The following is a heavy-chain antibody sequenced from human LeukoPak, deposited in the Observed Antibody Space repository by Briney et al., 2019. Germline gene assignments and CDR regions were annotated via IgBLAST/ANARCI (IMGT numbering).Heavy chain of an antibody. Sequence: ASVKVSCKASGYTFTSYYMHWVRQAPGQGLEWMGIINPSGGSTNYAQKFQGRVTMTRDTSTSTVLMELSSLRSEDTAVYYCARAHTGGNYFDYWGQGTLVTVSS. V-gene: IGHV1-46*01. D-gene: IGHD3-10*01. CDR2: INPSGGST. CDR1: GYTFTSYY. J-gene: IGHJ4*02. CDR3: ARAHTGGNYFDY.